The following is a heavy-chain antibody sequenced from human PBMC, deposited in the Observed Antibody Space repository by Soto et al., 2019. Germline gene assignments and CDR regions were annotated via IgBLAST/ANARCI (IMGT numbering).Heavy chain of an antibody. CDR3: ARDTPLSGSYLGPLRY. Sequence: QVQLVESGGGVVQPGRSLRLSCAASGFTFSSYGMHWVRQAPGKGLEWVAVIWYDGSNKYYADSVKGRFTISRDNSKNTLYLQMNSLRAEDTAVYYCARDTPLSGSYLGPLRYWGQGTLVTVSS. D-gene: IGHD1-26*01. CDR2: IWYDGSNK. CDR1: GFTFSSYG. J-gene: IGHJ4*02. V-gene: IGHV3-33*01.